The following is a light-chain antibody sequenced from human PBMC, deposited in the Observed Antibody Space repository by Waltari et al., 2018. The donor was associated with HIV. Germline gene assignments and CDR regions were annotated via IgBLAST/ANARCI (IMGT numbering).Light chain of an antibody. V-gene: IGLV2-8*01. CDR3: SSYVGSNKWV. Sequence: QSALTQHPSASGSPVQSVTIPCPGTGSDVGDYTYVSWYQHHPGKAPKPMIYEFSQRPSGVPDRFSGSKSGNMASPIVSGLQAEDEADYYCSSYVGSNKWVFGGGTKLTVL. J-gene: IGLJ3*02. CDR2: EFS. CDR1: GSDVGDYTY.